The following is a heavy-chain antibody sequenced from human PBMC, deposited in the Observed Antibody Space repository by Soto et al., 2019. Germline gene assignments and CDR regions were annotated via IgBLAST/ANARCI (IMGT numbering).Heavy chain of an antibody. Sequence: NPSETLSLTCAVYGGSFSGYYWSWIRQPPGKGLEWIGEINHSGSTNYNPSLKSRVTISVDTSKNQFSLKLSSVTAADTAVYYCARVNTYSSSWAGDYWGQGTLVTVSS. CDR1: GGSFSGYY. CDR2: INHSGST. D-gene: IGHD6-13*01. V-gene: IGHV4-34*01. J-gene: IGHJ4*02. CDR3: ARVNTYSSSWAGDY.